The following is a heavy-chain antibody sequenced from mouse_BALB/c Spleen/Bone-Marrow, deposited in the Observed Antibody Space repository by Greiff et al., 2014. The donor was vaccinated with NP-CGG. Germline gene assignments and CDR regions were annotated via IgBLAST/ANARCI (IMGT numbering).Heavy chain of an antibody. CDR3: ARHERGYPYAMDY. J-gene: IGHJ4*01. V-gene: IGHV2-6-2*01. Sequence: VQLVESGPDLVAPSQSLSITCTVSGFSSTLYGVHWVRQSPGKGLEWLVVIWSDGTTTYNSALKSRLSISKDNSKSQVFLKLNSLQTDDTAMYYCARHERGYPYAMDYWGQGTSVTVSS. CDR1: GFSSTLYG. D-gene: IGHD2-2*01. CDR2: IWSDGTT.